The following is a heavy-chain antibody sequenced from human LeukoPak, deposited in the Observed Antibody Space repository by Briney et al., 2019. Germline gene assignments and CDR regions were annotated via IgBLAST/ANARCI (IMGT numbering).Heavy chain of an antibody. CDR1: GFTFSSYS. V-gene: IGHV3-7*03. D-gene: IGHD4-17*01. Sequence: GGSLRLSCAASGFTFSSYSMTWVRQAPGKGLECVASIRVGGSRTYYADSVKGRFTVSRDNAKYTLNLQMNSLSAGDTAVFFCARGPNYGDRLDSFHSWGQGTKVTVSP. CDR3: ARGPNYGDRLDSFHS. CDR2: IRVGGSRT. J-gene: IGHJ4*02.